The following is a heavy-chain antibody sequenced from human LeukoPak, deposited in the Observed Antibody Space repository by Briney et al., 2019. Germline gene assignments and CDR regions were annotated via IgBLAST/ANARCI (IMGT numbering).Heavy chain of an antibody. CDR3: ARARYCSSTSCRRYYYYMDV. J-gene: IGHJ6*03. Sequence: GASVKVSCKASGYTFTGYYMHWVRQAPGQGLEWMGWINPNSGGTNYAQKFQGRVTMTRDTSISTAYMELSRLRSDDTAVYYCARARYCSSTSCRRYYYYMDVWGKGTTVTVSS. D-gene: IGHD2-2*01. CDR2: INPNSGGT. CDR1: GYTFTGYY. V-gene: IGHV1-2*02.